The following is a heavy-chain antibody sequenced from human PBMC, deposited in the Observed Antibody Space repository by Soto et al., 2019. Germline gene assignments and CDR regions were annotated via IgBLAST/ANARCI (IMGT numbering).Heavy chain of an antibody. CDR2: ISYDGSNK. CDR1: GFTYSSYG. Sequence: QVQLVESGVGVVQPGRSLRLSCAASGFTYSSYGMHWVRQAPGKGLEWVAVISYDGSNKYYADSVKGRFTISRDNSKNTLYLQMNSLRAEDTAVYYCARTDIVVVTAGFDYWGQGTLVTVSS. J-gene: IGHJ4*02. D-gene: IGHD2-21*02. V-gene: IGHV3-30*03. CDR3: ARTDIVVVTAGFDY.